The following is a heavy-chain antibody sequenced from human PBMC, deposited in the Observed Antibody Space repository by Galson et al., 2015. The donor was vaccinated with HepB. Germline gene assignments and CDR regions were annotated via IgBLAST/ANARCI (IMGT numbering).Heavy chain of an antibody. CDR2: IRSKPYGGTT. D-gene: IGHD5-18*01. Sequence: SLRLSCASSVFTFGDYAMSWVRQAPGKGLEWVGFIRSKPYGGTTEFAASVKGRFTISRDDSKNIAYLQMNSLKTEDTAVYYCTRDPGYNSGYSYYYGMDVWGQGTTVTVSS. V-gene: IGHV3-49*04. J-gene: IGHJ6*02. CDR3: TRDPGYNSGYSYYYGMDV. CDR1: VFTFGDYA.